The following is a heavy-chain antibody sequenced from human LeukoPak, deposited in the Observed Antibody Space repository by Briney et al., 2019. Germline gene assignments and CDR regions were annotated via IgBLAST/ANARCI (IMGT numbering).Heavy chain of an antibody. CDR3: AKPYYYGSRSYMDY. D-gene: IGHD3-10*01. CDR2: MSYDGSNT. CDR1: GFTFSSYG. Sequence: GGSLRLSCAASGFTFSSYGMHWVRQAPGKGLEWVAVMSYDGSNTYYADSVKGRFTISRDNSKNMLYLQMNSLRAEDTAVYYRAKPYYYGSRSYMDYWGQGTLVTVSS. V-gene: IGHV3-30*18. J-gene: IGHJ4*02.